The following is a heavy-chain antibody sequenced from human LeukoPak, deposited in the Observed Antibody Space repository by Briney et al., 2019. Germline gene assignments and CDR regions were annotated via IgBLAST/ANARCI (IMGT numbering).Heavy chain of an antibody. CDR2: INPSGGST. CDR1: GYTFTSYY. Sequence: ASVKVSCKASGYTFTSYYMHWVRQAPGQGLEWMGIINPSGGSTSYAQEFQGRVTMTRDTSTSTVYMELSSLRSEDTAVYYCARNVAAAGMVFGPDTFDFWGQGTMVTVSS. J-gene: IGHJ3*01. D-gene: IGHD6-13*01. V-gene: IGHV1-46*01. CDR3: ARNVAAAGMVFGPDTFDF.